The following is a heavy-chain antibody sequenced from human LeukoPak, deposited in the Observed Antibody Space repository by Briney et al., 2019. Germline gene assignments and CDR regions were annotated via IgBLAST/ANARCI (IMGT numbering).Heavy chain of an antibody. CDR3: LRQGSDSSGYYAIFDE. CDR2: NHPGESNP. V-gene: IGHV5-51*01. Sequence: GESLKISRQGSGYNFPHYYIAWVRQMPGKGLAWMGINHPGESNPNYSPSFHGQVTLPAGKSISTPYLQGDNLKAWDTHRYFFLRQGSDSSGYYAIFDEGGGGTLVTVS. D-gene: IGHD3-22*01. J-gene: IGHJ4*02. CDR1: GYNFPHYY.